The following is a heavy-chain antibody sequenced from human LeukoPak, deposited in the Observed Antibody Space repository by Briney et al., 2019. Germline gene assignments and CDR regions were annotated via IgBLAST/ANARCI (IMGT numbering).Heavy chain of an antibody. J-gene: IGHJ4*02. V-gene: IGHV3-30*18. D-gene: IGHD4-17*01. CDR3: AKSGGYGDFDY. CDR1: GFTFSSYG. CDR2: ISYDGSNK. Sequence: GGSLRLSCAASGFTFSSYGMHWVRQAPGKGLEWVAVISYDGSNKYYADSVKGRFTISRDNFKNTLYLQMNSLRAEDTAVYYCAKSGGYGDFDYWGQGTLVTVSS.